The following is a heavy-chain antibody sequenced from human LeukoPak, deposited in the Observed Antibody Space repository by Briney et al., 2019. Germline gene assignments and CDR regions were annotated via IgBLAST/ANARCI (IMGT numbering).Heavy chain of an antibody. J-gene: IGHJ4*02. CDR1: GFTFDDYA. CDR2: ISWNSGSI. V-gene: IGHV3-9*01. CDR3: ARDSGAGGPFDY. Sequence: PGGSLRLSCAASGFTFDDYAMHWVRQAPGKGLEWVSGISWNSGSIGYADSVKGRFTISRDNAKNSLYLQMNSLRAEDTAVYYCARDSGAGGPFDYWGQGTLVTVSS. D-gene: IGHD2-8*02.